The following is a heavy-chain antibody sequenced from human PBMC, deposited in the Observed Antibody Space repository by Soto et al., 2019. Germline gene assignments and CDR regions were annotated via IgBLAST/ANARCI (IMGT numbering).Heavy chain of an antibody. CDR1: GGTLSDYA. CDR2: IMPTVDSA. Sequence: QVQLVQSGAEVKTPGSSVKVSCKASGGTLSDYAISWVRQAPGQGLEWMGGIMPTVDSASYAQNFQGRLTISADESTSTATMELSSLRSDDTAVYYCAVAAVREIMAQESSGMAVWGQGTTVIVSS. CDR3: AVAAVREIMAQESSGMAV. J-gene: IGHJ6*02. D-gene: IGHD3-10*01. V-gene: IGHV1-69*01.